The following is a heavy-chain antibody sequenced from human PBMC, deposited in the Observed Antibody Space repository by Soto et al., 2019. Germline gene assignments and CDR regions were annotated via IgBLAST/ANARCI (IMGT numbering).Heavy chain of an antibody. CDR3: ARAYGYYFDY. D-gene: IGHD4-17*01. CDR1: GGSISRGGYY. V-gene: IGHV4-61*08. CDR2: IYYSGST. Sequence: PSETLFLTCAVSGGSISRGGYYWSWIRQPPGKGLEWIGYIYYSGSTNYNPSLKSRVTISVDTSKNQFSLKLSSVTAADTAVYYCARAYGYYFDYWGQGTLVTVSS. J-gene: IGHJ4*02.